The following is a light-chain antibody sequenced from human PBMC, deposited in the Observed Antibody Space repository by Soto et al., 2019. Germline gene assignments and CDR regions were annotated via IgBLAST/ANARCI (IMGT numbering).Light chain of an antibody. CDR2: DVS. V-gene: IGLV2-14*01. J-gene: IGLJ1*01. Sequence: QSVLTQPASVSGSPGQSITISCTGTSSDVGGYNAVSWYQQHPGRAPKLMIYDVSNRPSGISNRFSGSKSGRTASLTISGLQAEDDADYYCSSYTRSGVYVFGAGTKVTVL. CDR3: SSYTRSGVYV. CDR1: SSDVGGYNA.